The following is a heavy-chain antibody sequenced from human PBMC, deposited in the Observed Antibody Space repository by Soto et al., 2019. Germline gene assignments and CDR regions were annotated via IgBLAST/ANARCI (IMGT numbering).Heavy chain of an antibody. Sequence: SETLSLTCAVYGGSFSGYYWSWIRQPPGKGLEWIGEINHSGSTNYNPSLKSRVTISVDTSKNQFSLKLSSVTAADTAVYYCARGPAAKRDYYYGMDVWGQGTTVTVSS. CDR2: INHSGST. CDR3: ARGPAAKRDYYYGMDV. CDR1: GGSFSGYY. D-gene: IGHD2-2*01. J-gene: IGHJ6*02. V-gene: IGHV4-34*01.